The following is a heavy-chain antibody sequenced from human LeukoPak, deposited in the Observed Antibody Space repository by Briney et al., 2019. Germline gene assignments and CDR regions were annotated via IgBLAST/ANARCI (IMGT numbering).Heavy chain of an antibody. CDR1: GFTFSSYA. CDR3: ANFLIVVVDVSGY. CDR2: ISGSGGST. D-gene: IGHD2-21*01. Sequence: GGSLRLSCAASGFTFSSYAMSWVRQAPGKGLEWVSAISGSGGSTYYADSVKGRFTISRDNSKNTLYLQMNSLRAEDTAVYDCANFLIVVVDVSGYWGQGTLVTVS. V-gene: IGHV3-23*01. J-gene: IGHJ4*02.